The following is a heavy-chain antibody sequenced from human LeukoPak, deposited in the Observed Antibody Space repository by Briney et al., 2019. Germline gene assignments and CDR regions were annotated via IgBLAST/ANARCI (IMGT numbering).Heavy chain of an antibody. Sequence: SQTLSLTCAISGDSVSSNSSAWNWIRQSPSRWLELLGRTFYEYKWNKDYTVTVKSRIPINPATSKNKISLQVKSVTPEDTAVYYCARVTSGGSGSYGTFDYWGQGTLVTVSS. V-gene: IGHV6-1*01. D-gene: IGHD6-19*01. CDR1: GDSVSSNSSA. J-gene: IGHJ4*02. CDR2: TFYEYKWNK. CDR3: ARVTSGGSGSYGTFDY.